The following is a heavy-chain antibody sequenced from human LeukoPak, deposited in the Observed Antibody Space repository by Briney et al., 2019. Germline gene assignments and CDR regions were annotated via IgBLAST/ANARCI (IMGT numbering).Heavy chain of an antibody. CDR3: ARALGSVTFDY. D-gene: IGHD2-21*02. V-gene: IGHV3-7*01. CDR2: IKQDGSEK. CDR1: GFTFSGYW. Sequence: GGSLRLSCAASGFTFSGYWMSWVRQAPGKGLEWVANIKQDGSEKYYVDSVKGRFTISRDNAKNSLYLQMNSLRAEDTAVYYCARALGSVTFDYWGQGTLVTVSS. J-gene: IGHJ4*02.